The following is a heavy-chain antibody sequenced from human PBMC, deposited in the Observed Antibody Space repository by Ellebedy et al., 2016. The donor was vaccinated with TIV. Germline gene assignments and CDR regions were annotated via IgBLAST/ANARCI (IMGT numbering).Heavy chain of an antibody. Sequence: SETLSLTXTVSGGSISSSSYYWGWIRQPPGKGLEWIGSIYYSGSTYYNPSLKSRVTISVDTSKNQFSLKLSSVTAADTAVYYCAREIAVENYYYGMDVWGQGTTVTVSS. V-gene: IGHV4-39*02. D-gene: IGHD6-19*01. CDR2: IYYSGST. CDR3: AREIAVENYYYGMDV. CDR1: GGSISSSSYY. J-gene: IGHJ6*02.